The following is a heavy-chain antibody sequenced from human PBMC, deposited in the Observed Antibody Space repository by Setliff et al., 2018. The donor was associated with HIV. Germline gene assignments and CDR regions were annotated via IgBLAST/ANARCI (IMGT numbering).Heavy chain of an antibody. J-gene: IGHJ3*02. CDR1: GFTFDNYT. D-gene: IGHD6-13*01. Sequence: GGSLRLSCGASGFTFDNYTMHWVRQVPGKGLEWLSLISWDGSSTYYADSVKGRFTISRENSKNTLYLQMSSLRAEDTAVYYCARATYSSSWYKGLGAFDIWGQGTMVTVSS. CDR3: ARATYSSSWYKGLGAFDI. CDR2: ISWDGSST. V-gene: IGHV3-43*01.